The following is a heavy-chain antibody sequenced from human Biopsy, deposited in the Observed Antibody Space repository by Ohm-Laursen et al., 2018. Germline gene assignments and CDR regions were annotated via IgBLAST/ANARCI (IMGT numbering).Heavy chain of an antibody. CDR3: ARTRAHNFGALEF. CDR2: IDWEDDK. J-gene: IGHJ4*01. CDR1: GFSLSSTRMR. V-gene: IGHV2-70*04. D-gene: IGHD1-1*01. Sequence: TQTLTLTCSFSGFSLSSTRMRLGWVHQPPGKALECLGRIDWEDDKFYSPSLETRLSLSKDTTTNQVVLTLTDVDPEDTATYYCARTRAHNFGALEFWGQGILVTVSS.